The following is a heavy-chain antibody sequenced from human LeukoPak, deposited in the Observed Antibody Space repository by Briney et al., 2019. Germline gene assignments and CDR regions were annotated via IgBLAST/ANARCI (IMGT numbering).Heavy chain of an antibody. D-gene: IGHD3-3*01. CDR2: IWYDGSNK. J-gene: IGHJ4*02. V-gene: IGHV3-33*08. CDR1: GLTFSSHA. Sequence: GGSLRLSCAASGLTFSSHAMHWVRQAPGKGLEWVAVIWYDGSNKYYADSVKGRFTISRDNSKNTLYLQMNSLRAEDTAVYYCARGSRFLEWLSIIDYWGQGTLVTVSS. CDR3: ARGSRFLEWLSIIDY.